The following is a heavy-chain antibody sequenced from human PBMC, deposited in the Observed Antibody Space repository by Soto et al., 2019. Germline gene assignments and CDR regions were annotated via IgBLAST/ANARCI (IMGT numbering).Heavy chain of an antibody. CDR2: INPTSGGT. J-gene: IGHJ4*02. V-gene: IGHV1-2*04. CDR3: ARFREGTANFDY. Sequence: ASVKVSCKASGYTFTSYGISWVRQAPGQGLEWMGWINPTSGGTKYEQNFQGWVTITRDASISTAYMELSSLRSNDTAVYYCARFREGTANFDYWGQGTLVTVSS. CDR1: GYTFTSYG.